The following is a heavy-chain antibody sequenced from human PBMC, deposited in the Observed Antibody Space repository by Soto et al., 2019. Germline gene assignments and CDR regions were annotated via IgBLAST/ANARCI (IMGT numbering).Heavy chain of an antibody. CDR2: IIPIFGTA. Sequence: QVQLVQSGAEVKKPGSSVKVSCKASGGTFSSYAISWVRQAPGQGLEWMGGIIPIFGTANYAQKFQGRVTITADESTSTAYMELSSLRSEDTAVYYCARDNSGYDSGPFVYYYYGMDVWGQGTTVTVSS. V-gene: IGHV1-69*12. CDR1: GGTFSSYA. CDR3: ARDNSGYDSGPFVYYYYGMDV. D-gene: IGHD5-12*01. J-gene: IGHJ6*02.